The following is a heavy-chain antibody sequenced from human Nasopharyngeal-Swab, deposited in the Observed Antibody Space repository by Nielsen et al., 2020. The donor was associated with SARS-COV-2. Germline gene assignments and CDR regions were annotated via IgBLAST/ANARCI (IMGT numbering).Heavy chain of an antibody. D-gene: IGHD2-21*01. J-gene: IGHJ4*02. V-gene: IGHV3-7*01. CDR3: ARDRVIDY. Sequence: GESLKISCAASGFTFSSCWMSWVRQAPGKGLEWVANIKQDGSEKYYVDSVKGRFTISRDNAKNSLYLQMNSLRAEDTAVYYCARDRVIDYWGQGTLVTVSS. CDR2: IKQDGSEK. CDR1: GFTFSSCW.